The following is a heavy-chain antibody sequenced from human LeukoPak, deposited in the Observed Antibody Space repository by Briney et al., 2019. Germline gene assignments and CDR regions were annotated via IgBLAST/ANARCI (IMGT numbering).Heavy chain of an antibody. Sequence: SETLSLTCTVSGGSISSYYWSWIRQPPGKGLEWIGYIYYSGSTNYNPSLKSRVTISVDTSKNQFSLKLSSVTAADTAVYYCARDTRVAGIDYWGQGTLVTVSS. CDR3: ARDTRVAGIDY. D-gene: IGHD6-19*01. J-gene: IGHJ4*02. CDR1: GGSISSYY. CDR2: IYYSGST. V-gene: IGHV4-59*01.